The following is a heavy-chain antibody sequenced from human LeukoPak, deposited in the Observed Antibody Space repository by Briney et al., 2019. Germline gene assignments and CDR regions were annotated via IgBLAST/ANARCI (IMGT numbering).Heavy chain of an antibody. CDR2: ISDAGSEK. Sequence: QPGRSLRLSCAASGFTFSRYGVHWIRQAPGKGLEWVAVISDAGSEKYYADSVKGRFTISRDNSKNTVFLQMNSLRPDDTAMYYCAKSVGRDGYNDYFDYWGQGTLVTVSS. CDR1: GFTFSRYG. CDR3: AKSVGRDGYNDYFDY. V-gene: IGHV3-30*18. J-gene: IGHJ4*02. D-gene: IGHD5-24*01.